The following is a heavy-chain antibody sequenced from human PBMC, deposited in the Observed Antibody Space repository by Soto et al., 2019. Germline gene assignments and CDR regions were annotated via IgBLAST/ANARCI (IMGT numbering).Heavy chain of an antibody. Sequence: SETLSLTCTVSGGSISSGGYYWSWIRQHPGKGLEWIGYINHSGSTNYNPSLKSRVTISVDTSKSQFSLNLTSVTAADTAEYYCARATGAVLYFLDVWGRGTTVTVSS. V-gene: IGHV4-31*03. CDR2: INHSGST. D-gene: IGHD3-10*01. CDR3: ARATGAVLYFLDV. J-gene: IGHJ6*03. CDR1: GGSISSGGYY.